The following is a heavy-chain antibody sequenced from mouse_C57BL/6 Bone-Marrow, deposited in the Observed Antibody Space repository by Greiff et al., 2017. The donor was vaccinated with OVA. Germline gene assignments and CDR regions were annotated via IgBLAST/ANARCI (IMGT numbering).Heavy chain of an antibody. D-gene: IGHD1-1*01. Sequence: EVKLMESGGGLVQPGGSMKLSCVASGFTFSNYWMNWVRQSPEKGLEWVAQIRLKSDNYATHYAESVKGRFTISRDDSKSSVYLQMNNLRAEDTGIYYCPLITTVVRPFDYWGQGTTLTVSS. J-gene: IGHJ2*01. CDR2: IRLKSDNYAT. CDR3: PLITTVVRPFDY. CDR1: GFTFSNYW. V-gene: IGHV6-3*01.